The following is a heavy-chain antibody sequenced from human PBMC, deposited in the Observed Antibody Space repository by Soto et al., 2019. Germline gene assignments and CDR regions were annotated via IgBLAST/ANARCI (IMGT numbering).Heavy chain of an antibody. D-gene: IGHD1-26*01. J-gene: IGHJ4*02. Sequence: QVQLQESGPGLVKPSETLSLTCTVSGASISSSYWSWIRQPAGQGLEWIGRKSTSGSTNYRPSLTSRVTMSVDTSKNQFSLRLTSVPAADTAVYYCARESGWGTRYYFDYWGQGTLGTVSS. CDR1: GASISSSY. CDR3: ARESGWGTRYYFDY. V-gene: IGHV4-4*07. CDR2: KSTSGST.